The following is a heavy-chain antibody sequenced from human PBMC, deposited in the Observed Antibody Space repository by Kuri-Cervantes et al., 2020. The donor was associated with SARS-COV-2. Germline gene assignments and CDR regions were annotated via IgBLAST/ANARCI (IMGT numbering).Heavy chain of an antibody. D-gene: IGHD3-3*01. V-gene: IGHV4-59*01. CDR1: GGSISSYY. CDR3: ARGSNYDFWSGYSTFDY. J-gene: IGHJ4*02. CDR2: IYYGGST. Sequence: SETLSLTCTVSGGSISSYYWSWIRQPPGKGLEWIGYIYYGGSTNYNPSLKSRVTISVDTSKNQFSLKLSSVTAADTAVYYCARGSNYDFWSGYSTFDYWGQGTLVTVSS.